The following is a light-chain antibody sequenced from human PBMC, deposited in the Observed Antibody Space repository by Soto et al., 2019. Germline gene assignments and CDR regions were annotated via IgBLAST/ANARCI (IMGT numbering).Light chain of an antibody. CDR1: SSDVGSYNL. CDR3: CSYAGSSTAVV. V-gene: IGLV2-23*01. J-gene: IGLJ2*01. Sequence: QSALPQPASVSGSPGQSITLSCTGTSSDVGSYNLVSWYQQHPGKAPKLMIYEGSKRPSGVSNRFSGSKSGNTASLTISGLQAEDEADYYCCSYAGSSTAVVFGGGTQLTVL. CDR2: EGS.